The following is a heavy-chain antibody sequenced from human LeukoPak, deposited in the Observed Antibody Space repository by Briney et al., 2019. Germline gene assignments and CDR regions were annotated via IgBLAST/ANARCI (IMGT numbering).Heavy chain of an antibody. CDR2: ISYDGSNK. Sequence: GGSLRLSCAASGFTFSSYAMHWVRQAPGKGLEWVAVISYDGSNKYYADSVKGRFTISRDNSKNTLYLQMNSLRAEDTAVYYCARGLTPFASRSWYDLFDYWGQGTLVTVSS. CDR3: ARGLTPFASRSWYDLFDY. J-gene: IGHJ4*02. D-gene: IGHD6-13*01. CDR1: GFTFSSYA. V-gene: IGHV3-30-3*01.